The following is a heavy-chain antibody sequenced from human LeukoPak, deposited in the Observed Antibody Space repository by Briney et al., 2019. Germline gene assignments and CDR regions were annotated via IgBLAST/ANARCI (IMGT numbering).Heavy chain of an antibody. CDR2: INPNSGGT. V-gene: IGHV1-2*02. CDR3: ARVRTTVAASHLDY. Sequence: ASVKVSCKASGYTFTGYYMHWVRQAPGQGLEWMGWINPNSGGTNYAQKFQGRVTMTRDTSISTAYMELSRLRSDDTAVYYCARVRTTVAASHLDYWGQGTLVTVSS. CDR1: GYTFTGYY. J-gene: IGHJ4*02. D-gene: IGHD4-23*01.